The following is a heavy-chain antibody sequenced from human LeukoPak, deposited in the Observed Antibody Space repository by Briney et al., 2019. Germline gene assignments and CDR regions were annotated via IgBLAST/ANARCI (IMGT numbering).Heavy chain of an antibody. Sequence: GGSLRLSCAASGFTFSSYGMHWVRQAPGKGLEWVAVIWYDGSNKYYADSVKGRFTISRDNSKNTLYLQMNSLRAEDTAVYYCARDYLGYCSSTSCPDYYYGMDVWGQGTTVTVSS. CDR1: GFTFSSYG. V-gene: IGHV3-33*01. CDR3: ARDYLGYCSSTSCPDYYYGMDV. D-gene: IGHD2-2*01. J-gene: IGHJ6*02. CDR2: IWYDGSNK.